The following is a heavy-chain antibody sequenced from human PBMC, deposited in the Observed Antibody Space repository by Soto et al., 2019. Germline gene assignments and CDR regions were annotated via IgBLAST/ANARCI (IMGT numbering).Heavy chain of an antibody. V-gene: IGHV1-69*02. D-gene: IGHD5-18*01. CDR2: IIPILGIA. Sequence: QVQLVQSGAEVKKPGSSVKVSCKASGGTFSSYTISWVRQAPGQGLEWMGRIIPILGIANYAQKFQDRVTITADKSTSTAYMELSSLRSEDTAVYYCASGDTAMAFDYWGQGTLVTVSS. CDR1: GGTFSSYT. CDR3: ASGDTAMAFDY. J-gene: IGHJ4*02.